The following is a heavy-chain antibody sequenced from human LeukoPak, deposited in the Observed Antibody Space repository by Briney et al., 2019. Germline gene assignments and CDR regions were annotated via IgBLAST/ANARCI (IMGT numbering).Heavy chain of an antibody. V-gene: IGHV3-23*01. CDR1: GFTFSSYG. CDR3: AKGYGSGSPNWFDP. CDR2: ISGSGDST. D-gene: IGHD3-10*01. J-gene: IGHJ5*02. Sequence: GGSLRLSCAASGFTFSSYGMSWVRQAPGKGLEWVSGISGSGDSTYYADSVKGRFTISRDNLKNTLYLEMSSLRVEDTAEYYCAKGYGSGSPNWFDPWGQGTLVTVSS.